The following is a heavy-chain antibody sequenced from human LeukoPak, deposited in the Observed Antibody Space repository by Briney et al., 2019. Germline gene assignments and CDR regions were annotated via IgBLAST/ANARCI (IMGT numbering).Heavy chain of an antibody. D-gene: IGHD6-13*01. J-gene: IGHJ4*02. CDR2: ISSSSSYI. Sequence: GGSLRLSCAASGFTFSSYSMNWVRQAPGKGLEWVSSISSSSSYIYYADSVKGRFTISRDNAKNSLYLQMNSLRAEDTAVYYCARGSDSSSWCDPDYWGQGTLVTVSS. CDR3: ARGSDSSSWCDPDY. V-gene: IGHV3-21*01. CDR1: GFTFSSYS.